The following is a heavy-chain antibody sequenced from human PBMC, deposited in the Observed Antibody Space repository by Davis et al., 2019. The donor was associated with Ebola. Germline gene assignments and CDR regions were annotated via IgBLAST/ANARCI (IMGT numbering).Heavy chain of an antibody. V-gene: IGHV3-48*02. D-gene: IGHD3/OR15-3a*01. Sequence: GESLKISCAASGFVFSYFSMNWVRQAPGKGLEWITYITKGSDAIHYADSVKGRFTVSRDNAKNLVFLQMSSLRDEDSAVYYCARDHFFAFDFWSQGVHVSVSS. CDR3: ARDHFFAFDF. CDR1: GFVFSYFS. J-gene: IGHJ4*02. CDR2: ITKGSDAI.